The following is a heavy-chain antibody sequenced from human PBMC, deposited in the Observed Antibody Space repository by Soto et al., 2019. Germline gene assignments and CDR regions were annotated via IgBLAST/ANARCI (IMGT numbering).Heavy chain of an antibody. V-gene: IGHV3-23*01. J-gene: IGHJ4*02. Sequence: GGSRIISCAASGFTFSSYAMSWVRQAPGKGLEWVSAISGSGGSTYYADSVKGRFTISRDNSKNTLYLQMNSLRAEDTAVYYCAKDKLVLRYFDWSHGNYYFDYWGQGTLVTVSS. CDR1: GFTFSSYA. D-gene: IGHD3-9*01. CDR3: AKDKLVLRYFDWSHGNYYFDY. CDR2: ISGSGGST.